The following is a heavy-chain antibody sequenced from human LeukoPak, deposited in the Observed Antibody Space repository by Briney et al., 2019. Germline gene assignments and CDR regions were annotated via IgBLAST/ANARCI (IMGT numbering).Heavy chain of an antibody. J-gene: IGHJ4*02. CDR1: GFTFSSYG. Sequence: PGGSLRLSCAASGFTFSSYGMHWVRQGPGKGLEWVALISYDGSSKYYADSVKGRFTTSRDNSKNTLYLQMNSLRAEDTAVYYCAKGQDYDGSRSYNYRGYFDYWGQGTLVTVSS. D-gene: IGHD3-10*01. V-gene: IGHV3-30*18. CDR3: AKGQDYDGSRSYNYRGYFDY. CDR2: ISYDGSSK.